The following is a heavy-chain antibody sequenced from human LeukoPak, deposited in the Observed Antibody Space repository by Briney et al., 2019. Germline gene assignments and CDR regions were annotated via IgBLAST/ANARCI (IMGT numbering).Heavy chain of an antibody. CDR2: INSDGSST. J-gene: IGHJ6*03. V-gene: IGHV3-74*01. CDR1: GFTFSGYW. CDR3: ARDHRGSSSRLYYNYYMDV. Sequence: GSLRLSCVASGFTFSGYWMHWVRPAPGRGLVWVSRINSDGSSTSYEDSVKGRFTISRDNAKNTLYLQMNSLRAEDTAVYYCARDHRGSSSRLYYNYYMDVWGKGTTVTVSS. D-gene: IGHD6-13*01.